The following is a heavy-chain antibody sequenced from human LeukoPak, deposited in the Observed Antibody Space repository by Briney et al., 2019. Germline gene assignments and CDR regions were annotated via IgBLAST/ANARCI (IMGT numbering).Heavy chain of an antibody. CDR1: GYSISSGYY. J-gene: IGHJ4*02. D-gene: IGHD5-12*01. CDR2: IYHSGST. V-gene: IGHV4-38-2*02. Sequence: SETLSLTCTVSGYSISSGYYWGWIRQPPGKGLEWIGSIYHSGSTYYNPSLKSRVTISVDTSKNQFSLKLSSVTAADTAVYYCARDRIYSGYDFDYWGQGTLVTVSS. CDR3: ARDRIYSGYDFDY.